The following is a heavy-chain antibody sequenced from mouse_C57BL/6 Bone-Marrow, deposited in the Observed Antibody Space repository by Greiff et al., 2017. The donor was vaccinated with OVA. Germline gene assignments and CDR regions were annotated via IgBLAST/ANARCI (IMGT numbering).Heavy chain of an antibody. V-gene: IGHV5-9-1*02. D-gene: IGHD1-1*01. CDR2: ISSGGDYI. CDR3: TREPITTVVAPYYYAMDY. J-gene: IGHJ4*01. CDR1: GFTFSSYA. Sequence: EVKLMESGEGLVKPGGSLKLSCAASGFTFSSYAMSWVRQTPEKRLEWVAYISSGGDYIYYADTVKGRFTISRDNARNTLYLQMSSLKSEDTAMYYCTREPITTVVAPYYYAMDYWGQGTSVTVSS.